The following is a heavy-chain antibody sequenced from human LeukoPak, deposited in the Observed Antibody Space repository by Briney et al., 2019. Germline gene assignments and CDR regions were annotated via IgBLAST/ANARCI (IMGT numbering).Heavy chain of an antibody. V-gene: IGHV4-38-2*01. CDR3: ARLPRGGNWFDP. Sequence: SETLSLTCAVSGYSVGSAYYWVWIRQPPGKGLEWIGTISHNGNAYYNPSLKSRLAMSVETSKNQFSLHLNSVTAADTAMYYCARLPRGGNWFDPWGQETLVTVSS. J-gene: IGHJ5*02. CDR1: GYSVGSAYY. CDR2: ISHNGNA. D-gene: IGHD5-12*01.